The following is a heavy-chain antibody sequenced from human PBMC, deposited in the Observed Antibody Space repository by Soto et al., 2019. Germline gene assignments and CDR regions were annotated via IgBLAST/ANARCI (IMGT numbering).Heavy chain of an antibody. CDR1: GFSLSTSGIS. CDR2: IDWDDDE. CDR3: ARSLTRYYYGMDV. V-gene: IGHV2-70*01. J-gene: IGHJ6*02. Sequence: SGPTLVNPTQTPTLTCTFSGFSLSTSGISMSWIRQPPGMALEWLALIDWDDDEYYSPSLRPRLTVSKDTSKNQVVLTMTNMDPVDTATYYCARSLTRYYYGMDVWGQGTTVTVSS.